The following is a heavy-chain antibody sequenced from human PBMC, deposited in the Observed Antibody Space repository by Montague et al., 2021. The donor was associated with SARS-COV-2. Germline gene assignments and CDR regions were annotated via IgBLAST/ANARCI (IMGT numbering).Heavy chain of an antibody. CDR1: GGSISSSNYY. J-gene: IGHJ6*02. CDR2: IFYSGST. V-gene: IGHV4-39*07. D-gene: IGHD3-10*01. Sequence: SETLSLTCTVSGGSISSSNYYWAWIRQPPGKGLEWIGNIFYSGSTNYNPSLKSRVTISVDTSKNQFSLKLSSVTAADTAVYYCARGNSHYYGSGSYYAHYYGMDVWGQGTTVTVSS. CDR3: ARGNSHYYGSGSYYAHYYGMDV.